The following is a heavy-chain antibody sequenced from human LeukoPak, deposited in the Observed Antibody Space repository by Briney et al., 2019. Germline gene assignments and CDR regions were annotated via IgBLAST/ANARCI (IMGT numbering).Heavy chain of an antibody. CDR1: GFTFDDYA. D-gene: IGHD6-19*01. V-gene: IGHV3-9*01. J-gene: IGHJ3*02. Sequence: GGSLRLSCAASGFTFDDYAMHWVRQAPGKGLEWVSGISWNSGSIGYADSVKGRFTISRDNAKNSLYLQMNSLRAEDTALYYCAKDMGSGWYVHDAFDIWGQGTMVTVSS. CDR2: ISWNSGSI. CDR3: AKDMGSGWYVHDAFDI.